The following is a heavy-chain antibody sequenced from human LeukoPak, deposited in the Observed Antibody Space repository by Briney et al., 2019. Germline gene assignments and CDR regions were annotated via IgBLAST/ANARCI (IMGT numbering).Heavy chain of an antibody. Sequence: SETLSLTCTVSGGSISSYYWSWIRQPPGKGLEWIGYIYYSGSTNYNPPLKSRVTISVDTSKNQFSLKLSSVTAADTAVYYCARVEKLGWYFDLWGRGTLVTVSS. CDR1: GGSISSYY. J-gene: IGHJ2*01. CDR2: IYYSGST. D-gene: IGHD7-27*01. V-gene: IGHV4-59*01. CDR3: ARVEKLGWYFDL.